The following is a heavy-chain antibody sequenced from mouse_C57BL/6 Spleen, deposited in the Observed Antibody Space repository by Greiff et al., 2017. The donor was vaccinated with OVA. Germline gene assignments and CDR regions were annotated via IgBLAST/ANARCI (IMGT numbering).Heavy chain of an antibody. V-gene: IGHV1-54*01. CDR1: GYAFTNYL. CDR3: ASGDDGYPFAY. Sequence: QVQLQQSGAELVRPGTSVKVSCKASGYAFTNYLIEWVRQRPGQGLEWIGVINPGSGGTNYNEKFKGKATLTADKSSSTAYMQLSSLTSEDSAVYFCASGDDGYPFAYWGQGTLVTVSA. D-gene: IGHD2-3*01. CDR2: INPGSGGT. J-gene: IGHJ3*01.